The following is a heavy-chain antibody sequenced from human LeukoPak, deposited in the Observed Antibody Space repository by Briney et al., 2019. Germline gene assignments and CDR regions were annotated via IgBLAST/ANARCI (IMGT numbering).Heavy chain of an antibody. CDR2: INHSGST. J-gene: IGHJ4*02. CDR1: GFTFSSFW. Sequence: GSLRLSCAASGFTFSSFWMNWVRQPPGKGLEWIGEINHSGSTNYNPSLKSRVTISVDTSKNQFSLKLSSVTAADTAVYYCARSGDFWSGYYLDYWGQGTLVTVSS. D-gene: IGHD3-3*01. V-gene: IGHV4-34*01. CDR3: ARSGDFWSGYYLDY.